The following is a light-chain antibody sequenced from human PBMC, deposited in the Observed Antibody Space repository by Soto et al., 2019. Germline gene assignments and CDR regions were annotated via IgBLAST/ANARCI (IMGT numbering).Light chain of an antibody. V-gene: IGLV2-14*01. CDR1: SSDVGGYNY. J-gene: IGLJ3*02. Sequence: VLTQPASVSGSPGQSIAISCTGTSSDVGGYNYVSWYQQHPGKAPKVMIYEVTNRPSGVSNRFSGSKSGNTASLTISELQAEDEADYHCSSFTSSHTWVFGGGTKLTVL. CDR2: EVT. CDR3: SSFTSSHTWV.